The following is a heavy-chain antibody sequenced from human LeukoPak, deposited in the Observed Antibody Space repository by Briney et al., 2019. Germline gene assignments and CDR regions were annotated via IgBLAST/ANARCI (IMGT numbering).Heavy chain of an antibody. D-gene: IGHD6-13*01. Sequence: EASVKVSFKASGGTFSSYAISWVRQAPGQGLEWMGRIIPILGIANYAQKFQGRVTITADKSTSTAYMELSSLRSEDTAVYYCARGGLYSSSWSGAFDIWGQGTMVTVSS. CDR2: IIPILGIA. CDR3: ARGGLYSSSWSGAFDI. J-gene: IGHJ3*02. CDR1: GGTFSSYA. V-gene: IGHV1-69*04.